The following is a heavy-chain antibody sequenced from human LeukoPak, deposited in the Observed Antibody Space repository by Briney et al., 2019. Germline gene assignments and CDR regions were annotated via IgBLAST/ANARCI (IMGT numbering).Heavy chain of an antibody. Sequence: ASVKVSCKASGYTFTIYAMHWVRQAPGQRLEGMGWINAGNGNTKYSQKFQGRVTITRDTSASTAYMEMSSLRSEDTAVYYCARDRGYDFWSGYLPVWGQGTTVTVSS. D-gene: IGHD3-3*01. CDR2: INAGNGNT. CDR3: ARDRGYDFWSGYLPV. CDR1: GYTFTIYA. J-gene: IGHJ6*02. V-gene: IGHV1-3*01.